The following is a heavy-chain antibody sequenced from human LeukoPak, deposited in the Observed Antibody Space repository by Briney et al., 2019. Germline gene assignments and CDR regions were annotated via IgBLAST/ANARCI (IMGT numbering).Heavy chain of an antibody. CDR3: AKSQLGYCSSTSCFVFDY. CDR2: ISYDGSNK. J-gene: IGHJ4*02. Sequence: GGSLRLSCAASGFTFSSYGMPWVRQAPGKGLEWVAVISYDGSNKYYADSVKGRFTISRDNSKNTLYLQMNSLRAEDTAVYYCAKSQLGYCSSTSCFVFDYWGQGTLVTVSS. V-gene: IGHV3-30*18. D-gene: IGHD2-2*01. CDR1: GFTFSSYG.